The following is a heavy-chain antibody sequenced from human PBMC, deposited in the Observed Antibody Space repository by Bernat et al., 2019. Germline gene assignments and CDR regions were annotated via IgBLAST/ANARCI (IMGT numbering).Heavy chain of an antibody. D-gene: IGHD2-8*02. CDR2: FDPEDGET. CDR3: ATGEYCTGGVCYTTAFDY. V-gene: IGHV1-24*01. Sequence: QVQLVQSGAEVKKPGASVKVSCKVSGYTLTDLSMHWVRQAPGKGLEWMGGFDPEDGETIYAQKFQGRATMTEDTSTDTAYMELSSLRSEDTAVYYCATGEYCTGGVCYTTAFDYWGQGTLVTVSS. J-gene: IGHJ4*02. CDR1: GYTLTDLS.